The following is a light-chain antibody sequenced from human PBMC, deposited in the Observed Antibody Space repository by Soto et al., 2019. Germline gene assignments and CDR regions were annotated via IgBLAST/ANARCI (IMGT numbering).Light chain of an antibody. CDR3: SSYTTIKTVI. J-gene: IGLJ2*01. CDR1: SSDVGAYNY. CDR2: DVT. V-gene: IGLV2-14*01. Sequence: QSALAQPASVSGSPGQSITISCTGTSSDVGAYNYVSWYHQHHPGKAPELIIYDVTDRPSGVSTRFSGSKSGNTASLTISGLQAEDEGAYYCSSYTTIKTVIFGGGTKLTVL.